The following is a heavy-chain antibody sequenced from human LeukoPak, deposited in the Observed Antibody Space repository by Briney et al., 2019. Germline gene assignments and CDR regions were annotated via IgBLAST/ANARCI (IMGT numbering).Heavy chain of an antibody. J-gene: IGHJ4*02. D-gene: IGHD5-18*01. V-gene: IGHV3-23*01. CDR3: ARIQLWTGGFDY. Sequence: QAGGSLRLSCAASGFTFSSYAMSWVRQAPGKGLEWVSAISGSGGSTYYADSVKGRFTISRDNSKNTLYLQMNSLRAEDTAVYYCARIQLWTGGFDYWGQGTLVTVSS. CDR2: ISGSGGST. CDR1: GFTFSSYA.